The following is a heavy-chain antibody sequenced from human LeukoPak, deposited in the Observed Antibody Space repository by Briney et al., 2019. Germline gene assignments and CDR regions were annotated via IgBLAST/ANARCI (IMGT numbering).Heavy chain of an antibody. CDR2: IYAGGGDT. CDR3: ARGWGYLDY. Sequence: ASVKVSCKTSEDGFSNHHVHWVRQAPGQGLEWMGIIYAGGGDTRFARKFQGGVTMTRDTSINTVYMDLSRLRSADTAVYYCARGWGYLDYWGQGTLVTVSS. CDR1: EDGFSNHH. J-gene: IGHJ4*02. V-gene: IGHV1-46*01. D-gene: IGHD2-15*01.